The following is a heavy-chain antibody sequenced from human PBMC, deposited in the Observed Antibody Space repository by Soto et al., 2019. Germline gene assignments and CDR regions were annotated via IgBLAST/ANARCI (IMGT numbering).Heavy chain of an antibody. D-gene: IGHD6-19*01. V-gene: IGHV3-23*01. CDR2: TSASGVTT. Sequence: GGSLRLSCAASGFTFSSYAMTWVRQAPGKGLEWVSATSASGVTTYYGDSVKGRFTMSRDNSKNTLYLQMNSLRAEDTAVYYCAKYNTGGWPPYFDYWGQGTLVTVSS. CDR1: GFTFSSYA. J-gene: IGHJ4*02. CDR3: AKYNTGGWPPYFDY.